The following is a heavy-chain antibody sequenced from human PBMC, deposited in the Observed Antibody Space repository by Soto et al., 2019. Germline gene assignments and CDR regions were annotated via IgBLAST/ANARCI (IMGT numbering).Heavy chain of an antibody. Sequence: QVQLQESGPGLVKPSETLSLSCTVSNGSISNYYWNWIRRPDAKGLEWIGRVYSSGSASYNPSLRGRVTKSVDTSNNQFSLKLNSVAAAGPGVYYCARSGHKASGLNPWGKGPLLTFSS. CDR1: NGSISNYY. D-gene: IGHD6-25*01. CDR2: VYSSGSA. CDR3: ARSGHKASGLNP. V-gene: IGHV4-4*07. J-gene: IGHJ5*02.